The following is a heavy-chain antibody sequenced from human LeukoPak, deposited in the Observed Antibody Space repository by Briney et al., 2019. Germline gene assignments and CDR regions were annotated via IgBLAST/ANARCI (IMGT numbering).Heavy chain of an antibody. J-gene: IGHJ4*02. CDR3: ARGRVYCSSTSCYDGFDY. CDR1: GGSISSGGYY. Sequence: SETLSLTCTVSGGSISSGGYYWSWIRQPPGKGLEWIGYIYHSGSTYYNPSLKSRVTISVDRSKNQFSLKLSSVTAADTAVYYCARGRVYCSSTSCYDGFDYWGQGTLVTVSS. D-gene: IGHD2-2*01. CDR2: IYHSGST. V-gene: IGHV4-30-2*01.